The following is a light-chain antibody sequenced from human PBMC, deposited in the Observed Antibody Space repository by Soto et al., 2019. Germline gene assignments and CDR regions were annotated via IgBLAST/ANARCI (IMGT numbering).Light chain of an antibody. Sequence: EIVMTQSPATLSVSPGERATLSCRASQSVSSNLAWYQQKPGQAPRLLIYGASTRATGIPARFSGSGSGTEFTLTICSLQSEDFAVYYCQQYNNWPPHTFGQGTKVEIK. V-gene: IGKV3-15*01. J-gene: IGKJ1*01. CDR3: QQYNNWPPHT. CDR1: QSVSSN. CDR2: GAS.